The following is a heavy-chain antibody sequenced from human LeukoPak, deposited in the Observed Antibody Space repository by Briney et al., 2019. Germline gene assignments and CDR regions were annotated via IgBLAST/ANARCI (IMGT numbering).Heavy chain of an antibody. D-gene: IGHD6-13*01. CDR2: IYHSGST. Sequence: SETLSLTCTVSGGSISTSNYYWGWIRQPPGKGLEWIGEIYHSGSTNYNPSLKSGVIISVDKTKNQFSLKLSSGTAADTAVYYCARWDKGKAAAFDYWGQGTLVTVSS. CDR3: ARWDKGKAAAFDY. J-gene: IGHJ4*02. V-gene: IGHV4-39*07. CDR1: GGSISTSNYY.